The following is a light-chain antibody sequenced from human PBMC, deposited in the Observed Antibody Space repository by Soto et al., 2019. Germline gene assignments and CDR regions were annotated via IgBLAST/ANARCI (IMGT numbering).Light chain of an antibody. J-gene: IGLJ1*01. CDR1: STDVGGYNY. V-gene: IGLV2-11*01. CDR2: DVS. CDR3: CSYAGRDTVYV. Sequence: QSVLTQPRSVSGSPGQSVTISCTGTSTDVGGYNYVSWYQQHPGKVPKLMLYDVSKRPSGVPDRFSGSKSGNTASLTISGLQAEDEADYSCCSYAGRDTVYVFGSGTKLTVL.